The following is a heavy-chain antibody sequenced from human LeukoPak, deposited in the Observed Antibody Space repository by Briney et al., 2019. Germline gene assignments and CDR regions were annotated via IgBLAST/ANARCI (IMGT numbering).Heavy chain of an antibody. CDR1: GYSISSGYY. J-gene: IGHJ4*02. Sequence: PSETLSLTCTVSGYSISSGYYWGWMRQPPGKGLEWIGSIYHSGSTYYNPSLKSRVTISVDTSKNQFSLKLSSVTAADAAVYYCARHNYFGSGSYNIDYWGQGTLVTVSS. D-gene: IGHD3-10*01. CDR2: IYHSGST. V-gene: IGHV4-38-2*02. CDR3: ARHNYFGSGSYNIDY.